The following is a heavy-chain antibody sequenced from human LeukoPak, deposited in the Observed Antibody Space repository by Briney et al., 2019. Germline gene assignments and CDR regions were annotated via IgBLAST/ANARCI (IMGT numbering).Heavy chain of an antibody. CDR1: GGSFSGYY. J-gene: IGHJ6*03. D-gene: IGHD3-22*01. V-gene: IGHV4-34*01. CDR2: INHRGST. CDR3: ARGWNYYDSSGYYRNYYYYMDV. Sequence: SETLSLTCAVYGGSFSGYYWSWIRQPPGKGLEWIGEINHRGSTNHNPSLKSRVTISVDTSKTQFSLKLSSVTAADTAVYYCARGWNYYDSSGYYRNYYYYMDVWGKGTTVTISS.